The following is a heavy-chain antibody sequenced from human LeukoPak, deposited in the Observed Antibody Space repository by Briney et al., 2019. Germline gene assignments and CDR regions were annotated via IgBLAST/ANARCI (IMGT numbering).Heavy chain of an antibody. Sequence: PGGSLRLSCAASGFTFSSYAMSWVRQAPGKGLEWVSAISGSGGSTYYADSVKGRFTISRDNSKNTLYLQMNSLRAEDTAVYYCAKDRPCRYCSSTSWPYIDYWGQGTLVTVSS. J-gene: IGHJ4*02. V-gene: IGHV3-23*01. CDR1: GFTFSSYA. CDR3: AKDRPCRYCSSTSWPYIDY. D-gene: IGHD2-2*01. CDR2: ISGSGGST.